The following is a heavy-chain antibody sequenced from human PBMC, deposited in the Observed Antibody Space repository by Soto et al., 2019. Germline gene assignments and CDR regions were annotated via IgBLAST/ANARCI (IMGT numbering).Heavy chain of an antibody. CDR1: GGTFSSYT. Sequence: SVKVSCKASGGTFSSYTIIWVRQAPGQGLEWMGRIIPILGIANYAQKFQGRVTITADKSTSTAYMELSSLRSEDTAVYYCARDGTPAAPEGNWFDPWGQGTLVTVSS. J-gene: IGHJ5*02. CDR2: IIPILGIA. V-gene: IGHV1-69*04. CDR3: ARDGTPAAPEGNWFDP. D-gene: IGHD2-2*01.